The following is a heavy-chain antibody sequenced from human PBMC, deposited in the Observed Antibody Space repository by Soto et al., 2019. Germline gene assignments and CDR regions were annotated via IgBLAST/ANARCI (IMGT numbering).Heavy chain of an antibody. D-gene: IGHD3-22*01. Sequence: PGGSLRLSCAASGFTVSSNYMSWVRQAPGKGLEWVSVIYSGGSTYYADSVKGRFTISRDNSKNTLYLQMNSLRAEDTAVYYCAGRGYYDSSGYSLNYWGQGTLVTVSS. J-gene: IGHJ4*02. CDR3: AGRGYYDSSGYSLNY. CDR1: GFTVSSNY. V-gene: IGHV3-66*01. CDR2: IYSGGST.